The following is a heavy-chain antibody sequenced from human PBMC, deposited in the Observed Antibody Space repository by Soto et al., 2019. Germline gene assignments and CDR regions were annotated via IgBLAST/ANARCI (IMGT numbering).Heavy chain of an antibody. V-gene: IGHV4-59*08. CDR2: IMYGGYS. Sequence: QVQLQESGPGLVKPSETLSLTCTVSGDSLTNYYCSWFRQPPGKGLEWIGYIMYGGYSAYNLALKTRVTMSTDTNNTQSSLMLESVTATDTAVYYCARHGFGPLHGLVDVWGQGTTVIVSS. D-gene: IGHD3-10*01. CDR1: GDSLTNYY. J-gene: IGHJ6*02. CDR3: ARHGFGPLHGLVDV.